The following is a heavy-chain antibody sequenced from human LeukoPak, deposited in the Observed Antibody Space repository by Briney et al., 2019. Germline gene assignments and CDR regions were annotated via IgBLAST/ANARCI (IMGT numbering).Heavy chain of an antibody. CDR1: GGSISSSSYY. CDR3: AREYYYGSGSSGSAFDI. CDR2: IYYSGST. Sequence: SETLSLTCTVSGGSISSSSYYWGWIRQPPGKGLEWIGSIYYSGSTYYNPSLKSRVTISVDKSKNQFSLKLSSVTAADTAVYYCAREYYYGSGSSGSAFDIWGQGTMVTVSS. J-gene: IGHJ3*02. V-gene: IGHV4-39*07. D-gene: IGHD3-10*01.